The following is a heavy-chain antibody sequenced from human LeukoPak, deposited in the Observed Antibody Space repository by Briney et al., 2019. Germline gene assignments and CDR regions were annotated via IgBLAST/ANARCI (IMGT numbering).Heavy chain of an antibody. Sequence: GGSLRLSCAASGFTFSSYSMNWVRQAPGKGLEWVSYISSSSSTIYYADSVKGRFTISRDNAKNSLYLQMNSLRAEDTAVYYCARDSIVGAIIGDYWGQGTLVTVSS. CDR2: ISSSSSTI. D-gene: IGHD1-26*01. V-gene: IGHV3-48*01. CDR1: GFTFSSYS. J-gene: IGHJ4*02. CDR3: ARDSIVGAIIGDY.